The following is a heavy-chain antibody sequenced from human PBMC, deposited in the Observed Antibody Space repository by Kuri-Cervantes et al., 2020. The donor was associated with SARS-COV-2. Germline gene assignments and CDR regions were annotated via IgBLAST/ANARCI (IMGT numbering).Heavy chain of an antibody. Sequence: GESLKISCAASGFTFSSYGMHWVRQAPGKGLEWVAVISYDGSNKYYADSVKGRFTISRDNSKNTLYLQMNSLRAEDTAVYYCAKDLLLHYNYYYGMDVWGQGTTVTVSS. CDR1: GFTFSSYG. CDR2: ISYDGSNK. J-gene: IGHJ6*02. V-gene: IGHV3-30*18. D-gene: IGHD5/OR15-5a*01. CDR3: AKDLLLHYNYYYGMDV.